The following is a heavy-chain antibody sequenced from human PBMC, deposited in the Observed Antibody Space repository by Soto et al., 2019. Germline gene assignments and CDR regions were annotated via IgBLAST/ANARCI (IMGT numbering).Heavy chain of an antibody. D-gene: IGHD5-18*01. CDR1: GYTFTGYY. CDR3: AREREQEDIYSYGSAAFDI. Sequence: QVQLVQSGAEVKKPGASVKVSCKASGYTFTGYYMHWVRQAPGQGLEWMGWINPNSGGTNYAQKFQGSVTMTRDTSISTAYMELSRLRSDDTAVYYCAREREQEDIYSYGSAAFDIWGQGTMVTVSS. CDR2: INPNSGGT. J-gene: IGHJ3*02. V-gene: IGHV1-2*04.